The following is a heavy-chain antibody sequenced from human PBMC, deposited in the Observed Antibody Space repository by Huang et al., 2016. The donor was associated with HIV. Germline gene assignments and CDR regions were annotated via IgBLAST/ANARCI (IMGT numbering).Heavy chain of an antibody. CDR2: SIPLHDKT. Sequence: QVQLVQSGAEMKKSGSSVKVSCKASGGTVSSFSFTWVRQAPGHGLEWMGGSIPLHDKTDLVQKFRGRVTLTADESTNTAFMELSGLTSQDTAVYYCARGVGNSNRGFDIWGQGTLVTVS. CDR1: GGTVSSFS. V-gene: IGHV1-69*10. D-gene: IGHD5-18*01. CDR3: ARGVGNSNRGFDI. J-gene: IGHJ4*02.